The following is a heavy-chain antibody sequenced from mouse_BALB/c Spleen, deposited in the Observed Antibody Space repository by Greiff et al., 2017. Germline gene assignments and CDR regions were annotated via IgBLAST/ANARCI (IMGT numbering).Heavy chain of an antibody. J-gene: IGHJ3*01. CDR2: ISSGSSTI. CDR3: ARSGYGNHWFAY. D-gene: IGHD2-10*02. CDR1: GFTFSSFG. Sequence: EVQRVESGGGLVQPGGSRKLSCAASGFTFSSFGMHWVRQAPEKGLEWVAYISSGSSTIYYADTVKGRFTISRDNPKNTLFLQMTSLRSEDTAMYYCARSGYGNHWFAYWGQGTLVTVSA. V-gene: IGHV5-17*02.